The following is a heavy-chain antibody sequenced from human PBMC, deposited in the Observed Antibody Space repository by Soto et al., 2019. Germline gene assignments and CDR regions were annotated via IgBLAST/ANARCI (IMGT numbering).Heavy chain of an antibody. J-gene: IGHJ4*02. V-gene: IGHV1-69*01. CDR2: IIPIFGTA. CDR1: GGTFSSYA. Sequence: QVQLVQSGAEVKKPGSSVKVSCKASGGTFSSYAISWVRQAPGQGLEWMGGIIPIFGTANYAQKFQGRVTITADESTSTAYKELSSLRSEDTAVYYCARGASRKDIVVEGFDYWGQGTLVTVSS. CDR3: ARGASRKDIVVEGFDY. D-gene: IGHD2-15*01.